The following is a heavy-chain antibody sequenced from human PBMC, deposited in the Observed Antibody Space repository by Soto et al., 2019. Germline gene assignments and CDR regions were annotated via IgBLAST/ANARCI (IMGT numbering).Heavy chain of an antibody. V-gene: IGHV4-30-2*01. J-gene: IGHJ5*02. D-gene: IGHD1-20*01. CDR3: ARGQRGRANWNDNWFDP. CDR2: IYHSGST. CDR1: GGSISSGGYS. Sequence: SETLSLTCAVSGGSISSGGYSWSWIRQPPGKGLEWIGYIYHSGSTYYNPSLKSRVTISVDRSKNQFSLKLSSVTAADTAVYYCARGQRGRANWNDNWFDPWGQGTLVTVSS.